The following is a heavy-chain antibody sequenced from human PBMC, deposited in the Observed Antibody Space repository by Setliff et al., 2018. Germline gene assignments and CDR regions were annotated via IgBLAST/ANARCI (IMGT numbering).Heavy chain of an antibody. CDR1: GFTFSSYW. J-gene: IGHJ6*03. Sequence: GGSLRLSCAASGFTFSSYWMSWVRQAPGKGLEWVSSISGSGSSAYYADSVKGRFTISRDNAKNSLYLQMNSLRAEDTAVYYCAREGVGFRFYYAYMDVWGKGTTVTVSS. CDR2: ISGSGSSA. CDR3: AREGVGFRFYYAYMDV. D-gene: IGHD3-10*01. V-gene: IGHV3-23*01.